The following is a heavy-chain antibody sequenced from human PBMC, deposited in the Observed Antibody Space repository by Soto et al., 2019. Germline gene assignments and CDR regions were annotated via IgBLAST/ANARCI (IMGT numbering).Heavy chain of an antibody. Sequence: SETLSLTCTVSGGSISSYYWSWIRQPPGKGLEWIGYIYYSGSTNYNPSLKSRVTISVDTSKNQFSLKLSSVTAADTAVYYCARGGDIVVVPAALSMDDYYYYMDVWGKGTPVTVSS. CDR2: IYYSGST. D-gene: IGHD2-2*01. V-gene: IGHV4-59*01. J-gene: IGHJ6*03. CDR1: GGSISSYY. CDR3: ARGGDIVVVPAALSMDDYYYYMDV.